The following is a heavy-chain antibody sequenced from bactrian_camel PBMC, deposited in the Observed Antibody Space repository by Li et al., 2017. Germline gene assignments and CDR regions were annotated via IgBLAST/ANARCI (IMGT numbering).Heavy chain of an antibody. CDR2: IYADGRKT. Sequence: HVQLVESGGGLVQPGGSLRLSCAASGFTFSTYYMNWVRQAPGKGLQWVSSIYADGRKTFYADSVKGRLTISRDNTKNMLYLQMNRLKTEDTAQYYCVALAWGFNYWGQGTQVTVS. J-gene: IGHJ4*01. D-gene: IGHD1*01. CDR1: GFTFSTYY. CDR3: VALAWGFNY. V-gene: IGHV3S6*01.